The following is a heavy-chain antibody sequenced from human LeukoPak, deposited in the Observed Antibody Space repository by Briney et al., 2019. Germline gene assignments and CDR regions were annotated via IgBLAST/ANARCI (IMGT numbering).Heavy chain of an antibody. CDR3: ARGLRVVVVAATPGYYYYYGMDV. CDR2: INHSGST. V-gene: IGHV4-34*01. CDR1: GGSFSGYY. D-gene: IGHD2-15*01. J-gene: IGHJ6*02. Sequence: SETLSLTCAVYGGSFSGYYWSWIRQPPGKGLEWIGEINHSGSTNYNPSPKSRVTISVDTSKNQFSLKLSSVTAADTAVYYCARGLRVVVVAATPGYYYYYGMDVWGQGTTVTVSS.